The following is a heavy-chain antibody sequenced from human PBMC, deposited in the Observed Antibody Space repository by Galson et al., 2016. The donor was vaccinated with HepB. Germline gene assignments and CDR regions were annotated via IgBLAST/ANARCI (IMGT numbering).Heavy chain of an antibody. V-gene: IGHV4-39*01. D-gene: IGHD6-19*01. CDR3: ANGIVVAGKYYYYYMDV. CDR2: IYSSEGT. CDR1: GGSISSDYY. J-gene: IGHJ6*03. Sequence: SETLSLTCIVSGGSISSDYYWGWIRQPPGRGLEWIGSIYSSEGTYYNPSLKSRVTISVDTSKNQFSLRLNSVTAADTGVYYCANGIVVAGKYYYYYMDVWGKGTTVTVSS.